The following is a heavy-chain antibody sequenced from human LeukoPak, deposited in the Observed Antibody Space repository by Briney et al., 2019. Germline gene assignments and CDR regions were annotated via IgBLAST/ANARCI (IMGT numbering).Heavy chain of an antibody. V-gene: IGHV1-8*01. D-gene: IGHD3-10*01. Sequence: ASVKVPCKASGYTFTTYDINWVRQVTGQGLEWMGWMNPNSGNTGYARKIQGRVTMTRNTSINTAYMELSSLRSEDTAVYYCARGPSRDYGSGSSWFDPWGQGTLVTVSS. CDR1: GYTFTTYD. CDR3: ARGPSRDYGSGSSWFDP. CDR2: MNPNSGNT. J-gene: IGHJ5*02.